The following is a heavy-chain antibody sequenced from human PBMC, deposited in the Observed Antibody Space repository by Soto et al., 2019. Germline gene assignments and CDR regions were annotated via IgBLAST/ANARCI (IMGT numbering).Heavy chain of an antibody. CDR2: INHSGST. V-gene: IGHV4-34*01. Sequence: QVQLQQWGAGLLKPSETLSLTCAVYGGSFSGYYWSWIRQPPGKGLEWIGEINHSGSTNYNPSLKRRVTISVDTSKNQFSLKLSSVTAADTAVYYCARADSSSSSVYWGQGTLVTVSS. J-gene: IGHJ4*02. CDR3: ARADSSSSSVY. CDR1: GGSFSGYY. D-gene: IGHD6-6*01.